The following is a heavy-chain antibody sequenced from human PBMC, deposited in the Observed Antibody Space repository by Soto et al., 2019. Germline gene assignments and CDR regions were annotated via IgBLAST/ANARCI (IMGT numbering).Heavy chain of an antibody. V-gene: IGHV2-26*01. J-gene: IGHJ5*02. D-gene: IGHD3-3*01. CDR3: ARTGDFWWFDP. CDR2: IFSNDEK. CDR1: GFSLSNARMG. Sequence: QVTLKESGPVLVKPTETLTLTCTVSGFSLSNARMGVSWIRQPPGKALEWLAHIFSNDEKSYSTSLKSRLTIPHDTAKSQVVPTLTNMDPVDTATYYCARTGDFWWFDPWGQGTLVTVSS.